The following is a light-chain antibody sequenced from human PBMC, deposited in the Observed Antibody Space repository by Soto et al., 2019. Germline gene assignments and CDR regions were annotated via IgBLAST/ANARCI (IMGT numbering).Light chain of an antibody. J-gene: IGLJ3*02. CDR3: SSHAGIINVV. Sequence: QSALTQPPSASGSPGQSVTISCTGTSSDVGGYNYVSWYQQHPGKAPKLMIYEVTKRPSGVPDRFSGSKSGNTASLTVSGLLGADEADYYCSSHAGIINVVFGGGTKLTVL. CDR1: SSDVGGYNY. CDR2: EVT. V-gene: IGLV2-8*01.